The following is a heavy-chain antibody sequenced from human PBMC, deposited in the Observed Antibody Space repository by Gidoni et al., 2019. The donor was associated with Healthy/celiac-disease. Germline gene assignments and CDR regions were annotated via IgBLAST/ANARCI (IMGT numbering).Heavy chain of an antibody. CDR2: IYYSGST. Sequence: QLQLQESGPGLVKPSETLSLTCTVSGGSISSSSYYWGWIRQPPGKGLEWIGSIYYSGSTYYNPSLKSRVTISVDTSKNQFSLKLTSVTAADTAVYYCATLLLDTSGYYHRIFDYWGQGTLVTVSS. CDR1: GGSISSSSYY. J-gene: IGHJ4*02. CDR3: ATLLLDTSGYYHRIFDY. V-gene: IGHV4-39*01. D-gene: IGHD3-22*01.